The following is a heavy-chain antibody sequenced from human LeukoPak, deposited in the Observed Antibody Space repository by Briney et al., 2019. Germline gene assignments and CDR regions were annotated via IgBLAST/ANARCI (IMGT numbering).Heavy chain of an antibody. D-gene: IGHD2-2*01. J-gene: IGHJ4*02. CDR1: GGSISSGDYY. CDR2: IYYSGST. V-gene: IGHV4-30-4*08. CDR3: ARGRVVPAAMGLDY. Sequence: KSSETLSLTCTVSGGSISSGDYYWSWIRQPPGKGLEWIGYIYYSGSTYYNPSLKSRLTISLDTSKNQFSLKMSSVTAADTAVYYCARGRVVPAAMGLDYWGQGTLVTVSS.